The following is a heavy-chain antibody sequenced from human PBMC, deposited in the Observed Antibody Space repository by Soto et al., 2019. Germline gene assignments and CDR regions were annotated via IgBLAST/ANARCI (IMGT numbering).Heavy chain of an antibody. V-gene: IGHV3-21*01. CDR2: ISSSSSYI. CDR3: ARVWYGSGSPIDY. D-gene: IGHD3-10*01. J-gene: IGHJ4*02. Sequence: PGGSLRLSCAASGFTFSSYSMNWVRQAPGKGLEWVSSISSSSSYIYYADSVKGRFTISRDNAKNSLYLQMNSLRAEDTAVYYCARVWYGSGSPIDYWGQGTLVTVSS. CDR1: GFTFSSYS.